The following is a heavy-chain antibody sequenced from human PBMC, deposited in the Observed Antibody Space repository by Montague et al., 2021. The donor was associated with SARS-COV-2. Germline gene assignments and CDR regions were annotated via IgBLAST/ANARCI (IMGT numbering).Heavy chain of an antibody. D-gene: IGHD3-10*01. CDR1: GGSFSTYS. Sequence: SETRSLTCAVHGGSFSTYSWNWIRQPPGKRLEWIGEIHHGGSTNYNPSLKSRVTISADTSKNQFSLRLTSVAAADTAVYYCARLGDGVVPSPILGVGPYYSCYDMDVWGQGTLVTVSS. CDR3: ARLGDGVVPSPILGVGPYYSCYDMDV. J-gene: IGHJ6*02. CDR2: IHHGGST. V-gene: IGHV4-34*01.